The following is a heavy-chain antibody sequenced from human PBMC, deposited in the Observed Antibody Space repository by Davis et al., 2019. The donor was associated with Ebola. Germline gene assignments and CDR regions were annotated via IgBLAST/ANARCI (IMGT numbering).Heavy chain of an antibody. CDR2: IFSNDEK. V-gene: IGHV2-26*01. CDR1: GFSLSNARMG. Sequence: SGPTLVKPTETLTLTCTVSGFSLSNARMGVSWIRQPPGKALEWLAHIFSNDEKSYSTSLKSRLTISKDTSKSQVVLTMTNMDPVDTATYYCARMGRGYSGYDTYYYYYGMDVWGQGTTVTVSS. CDR3: ARMGRGYSGYDTYYYYYGMDV. D-gene: IGHD5-12*01. J-gene: IGHJ6*02.